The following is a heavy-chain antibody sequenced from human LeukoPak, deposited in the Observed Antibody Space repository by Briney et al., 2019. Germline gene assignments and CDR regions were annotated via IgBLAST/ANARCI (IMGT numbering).Heavy chain of an antibody. V-gene: IGHV3-30*01. Sequence: PGGSLRPSCAASGLTVSIYTMHWVRQASGKGLEWVALISYDGTNKYYADSVKGRFTISRDNSKSTLYLQMNSLRAEDTAVYYCARAVGDCSGGSCYSELDYWGQGALVTVSS. J-gene: IGHJ4*02. CDR1: GLTVSIYT. D-gene: IGHD2-15*01. CDR2: ISYDGTNK. CDR3: ARAVGDCSGGSCYSELDY.